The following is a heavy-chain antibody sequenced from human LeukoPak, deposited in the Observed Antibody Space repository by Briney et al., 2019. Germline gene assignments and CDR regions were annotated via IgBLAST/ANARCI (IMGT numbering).Heavy chain of an antibody. CDR3: ARDLQSLAAGFDY. V-gene: IGHV3-11*04. Sequence: GGSLRLSCPASGFTFSDYYMSWVRQAPGKGLEWVSYISSSGSTIYYADSVKGRFTISRDNAKNSLYLQMNSLRAEDTAVYYCARDLQSLAAGFDYWGQGTLVTVSS. CDR1: GFTFSDYY. D-gene: IGHD6-19*01. CDR2: ISSSGSTI. J-gene: IGHJ4*02.